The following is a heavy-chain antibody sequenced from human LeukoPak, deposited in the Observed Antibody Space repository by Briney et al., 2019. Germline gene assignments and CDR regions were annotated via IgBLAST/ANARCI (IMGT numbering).Heavy chain of an antibody. J-gene: IGHJ6*03. CDR3: ARADYGDFHYYYYYYMDV. V-gene: IGHV3-21*04. D-gene: IGHD4-17*01. CDR2: ISSSSSYI. Sequence: LGGSLRLSCAASGFTFSSYSMNWVRQAPGKGLEWVSSISSSSSYIYYADSVKGRFTISRDNAKNSLYLQMNSLRAEDTALYYCARADYGDFHYYYYYYMDVWGKGTTVTVSS. CDR1: GFTFSSYS.